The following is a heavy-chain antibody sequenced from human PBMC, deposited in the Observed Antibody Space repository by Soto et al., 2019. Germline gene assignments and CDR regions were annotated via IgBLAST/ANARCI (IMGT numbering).Heavy chain of an antibody. CDR3: ARQKRWLSPVDG. CDR2: IHNSGTT. CDR1: GGSITNDDYY. D-gene: IGHD6-19*01. Sequence: QVQLQESGPGLVKPSQTLSLTCTASGGSITNDDYYWNWIRQLPGKGLEWIGYIHNSGTTDSNPSLTCLVIITGDPSTSQFSLKLTCVTAPHTAVYFCARQKRWLSPVDGWSQATLGTAS. V-gene: IGHV4-31*01. J-gene: IGHJ4*02.